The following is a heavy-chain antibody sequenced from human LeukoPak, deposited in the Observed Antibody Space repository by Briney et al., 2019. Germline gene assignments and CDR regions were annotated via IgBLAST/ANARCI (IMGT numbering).Heavy chain of an antibody. D-gene: IGHD3-10*01. V-gene: IGHV3-23*01. CDR1: GFTFSTYW. CDR2: ISGSGGNT. CDR3: ARAYGFTDY. Sequence: GGSLRLSCAASGFTFSTYWMNWVRQAPGKGLEWVSAISGSGGNTDYADSVKGRFTISRDNSKNTLYLQMNSLRAEDTAVYYCARAYGFTDYWGQGTLVTVSS. J-gene: IGHJ4*02.